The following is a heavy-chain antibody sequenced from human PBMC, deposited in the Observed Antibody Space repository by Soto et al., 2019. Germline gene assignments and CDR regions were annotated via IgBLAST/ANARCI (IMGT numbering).Heavy chain of an antibody. CDR2: FFYTGST. J-gene: IGHJ4*02. D-gene: IGHD5-18*01. V-gene: IGHV4-61*03. Sequence: QVQLQESGPGLVKSSETLSLTCTVSGGSVSSEHYYWNWIRQAPGKGLEWIGYFFYTGSTNYNPSLESRITMSVDMSKNHFYLKLSSVTAADTAVYYCAGGSDGKKVAYWGQGTLVTVSS. CDR3: AGGSDGKKVAY. CDR1: GGSVSSEHYY.